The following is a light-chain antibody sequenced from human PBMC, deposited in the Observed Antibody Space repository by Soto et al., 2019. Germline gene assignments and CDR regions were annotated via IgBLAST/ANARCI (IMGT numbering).Light chain of an antibody. Sequence: EIVLTQSPVTLSFSPGERATLSCRASQSVSSSYLAWYQQKPGQAPRLLIYGASSRATGIPDRFSGSGSGTDFTLTISRLEPEDFAVYYCQQYGSSPLFTFGPGTKVDIK. V-gene: IGKV3-20*01. CDR2: GAS. J-gene: IGKJ3*01. CDR1: QSVSSSY. CDR3: QQYGSSPLFT.